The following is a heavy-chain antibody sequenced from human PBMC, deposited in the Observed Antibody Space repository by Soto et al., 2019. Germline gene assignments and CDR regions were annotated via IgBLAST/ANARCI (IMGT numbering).Heavy chain of an antibody. D-gene: IGHD3-22*01. Sequence: GGSLRLSCAASGFTFSSYSMNWVRQAPGKGLEWVSYISSSSSTIYYADSVKGRFTISRDNAKNSLYLQMNSLRAEDTAVYYGARSDGGSGYYYYYYGMDVWGQGTTVTVSS. CDR2: ISSSSSTI. J-gene: IGHJ6*02. CDR1: GFTFSSYS. V-gene: IGHV3-48*04. CDR3: ARSDGGSGYYYYYYGMDV.